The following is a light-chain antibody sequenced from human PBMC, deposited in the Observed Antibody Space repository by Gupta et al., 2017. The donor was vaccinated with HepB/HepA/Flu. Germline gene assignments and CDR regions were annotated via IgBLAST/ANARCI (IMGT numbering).Light chain of an antibody. Sequence: CALTQPASVSASPGQSTTISCTGTSRDIGAYDHVSCYQQHPDKVPNLIIYEVSNRPSGVSTLFSSSKSGNTSSLTISVLHTEDEAYYYRSSFTTRSTMLFGGGTKLTVL. J-gene: IGLJ2*01. V-gene: IGLV2-14*01. CDR2: EVS. CDR1: SRDIGAYDH. CDR3: SSFTTRSTML.